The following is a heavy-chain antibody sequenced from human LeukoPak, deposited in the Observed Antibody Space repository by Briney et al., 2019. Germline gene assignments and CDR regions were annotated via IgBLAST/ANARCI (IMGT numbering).Heavy chain of an antibody. J-gene: IGHJ4*02. CDR2: FDPEDGET. CDR3: ATGPPRWYQPVNFDY. D-gene: IGHD4-23*01. Sequence: ASVKVSCKVSGYTLTELFMHWVRQAPGKGLEWMGGFDPEDGETIYAQKFQGRVTMTEDTSTDTAYMELSSLRSEDTAVYYCATGPPRWYQPVNFDYRGQGTLVTVSS. CDR1: GYTLTELF. V-gene: IGHV1-24*01.